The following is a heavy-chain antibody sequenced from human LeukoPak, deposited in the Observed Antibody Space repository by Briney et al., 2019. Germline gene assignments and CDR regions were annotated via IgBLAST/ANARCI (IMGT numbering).Heavy chain of an antibody. V-gene: IGHV1-46*01. CDR3: AREKGNQYYFDY. CDR1: GYTFTSYY. J-gene: IGHJ4*02. Sequence: ASVTVSCKASGYTFTSYYMHWVRQAPGQGLEWMGIINPSGGSTSYAQKFQGRVTMTRDMSTSTVYMELSSLRSEDTAVYYCAREKGNQYYFDYWGQGTLVTVSS. D-gene: IGHD3-10*01. CDR2: INPSGGST.